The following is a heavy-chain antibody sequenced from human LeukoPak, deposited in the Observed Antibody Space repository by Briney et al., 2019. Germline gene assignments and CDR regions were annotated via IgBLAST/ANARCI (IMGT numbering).Heavy chain of an antibody. CDR2: ISSSSSTI. D-gene: IGHD3-3*01. J-gene: IGHJ4*02. CDR3: ARDNTPIFGVVIMGY. CDR1: GFTFSSYS. Sequence: PGGSLRLSCAASGFTFSSYSMNWVRQAPGKGLEWVSYISSSSSTIYYADSVKGRFTISRDNAKNSLYLQMNSLRAEDTAVYYCARDNTPIFGVVIMGYWGQGTLVTVSS. V-gene: IGHV3-48*01.